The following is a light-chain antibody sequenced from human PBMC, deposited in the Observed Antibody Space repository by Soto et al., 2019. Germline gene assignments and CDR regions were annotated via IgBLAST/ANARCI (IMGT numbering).Light chain of an antibody. CDR1: QTLSSW. CDR3: QHCNSYSEA. CDR2: KAS. J-gene: IGKJ1*01. Sequence: DIQMTQSPSTLSGSVGDRVTITCRASQTLSSWLAWYQQKPGKAPKLLIYKASTLKSGVPSRFSGSGSGTEFTLTISSLQPDDFATYYCQHCNSYSEAFGQGTKVELK. V-gene: IGKV1-5*03.